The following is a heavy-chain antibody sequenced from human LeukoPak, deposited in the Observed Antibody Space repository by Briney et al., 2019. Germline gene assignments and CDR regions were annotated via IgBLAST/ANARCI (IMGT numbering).Heavy chain of an antibody. D-gene: IGHD6-19*01. CDR3: ARAGDLGIAVAGTFDY. CDR1: GYTFTSYG. CDR2: INPNSGGT. J-gene: IGHJ4*02. V-gene: IGHV1-2*06. Sequence: ASVKVSCKVSGYTFTSYGISWVRQAPGQGLEWMGRINPNSGGTNYAQKFQGRVTMTRDTSISTAYMELSRLRSDDTAVYYCARAGDLGIAVAGTFDYWGQGTLVTVSS.